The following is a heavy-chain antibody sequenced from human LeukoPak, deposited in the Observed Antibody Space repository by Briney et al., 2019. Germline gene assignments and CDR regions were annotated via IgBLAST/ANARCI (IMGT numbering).Heavy chain of an antibody. D-gene: IGHD2-2*01. CDR3: AKSHTSRMTFITGRSLFMDV. Sequence: PGGSLRLSCATSGFTFTDYALTWIRQTPGRGLEWVSTISGSGAGKYYADSVKGRFSISRDKSTDTVHLQMNSLRAEDTAIYYCAKSHTSRMTFITGRSLFMDVWGQGTSVTVSS. V-gene: IGHV3-23*01. CDR2: ISGSGAGK. J-gene: IGHJ6*02. CDR1: GFTFTDYA.